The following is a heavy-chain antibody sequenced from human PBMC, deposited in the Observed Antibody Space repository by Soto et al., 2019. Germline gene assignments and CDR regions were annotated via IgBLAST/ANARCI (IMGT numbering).Heavy chain of an antibody. J-gene: IGHJ4*02. Sequence: QVILAQSGAEVKKPGSSVKVSCKVSGGSFSSFSINWVRQAPGQRFEWMGGIIPILGTANFTQKFQDRVTFTADESTATAYMTLSSLTSEDTAFYYCTSLDSNGYYPQNHYWGPGTQVTVSS. V-gene: IGHV1-69*01. CDR3: TSLDSNGYYPQNHY. CDR2: IIPILGTA. CDR1: GGSFSSFS. D-gene: IGHD3-22*01.